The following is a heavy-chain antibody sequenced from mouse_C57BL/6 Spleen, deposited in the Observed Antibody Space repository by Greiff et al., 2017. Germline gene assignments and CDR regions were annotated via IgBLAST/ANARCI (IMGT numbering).Heavy chain of an antibody. CDR2: ISYDGSN. J-gene: IGHJ4*01. CDR1: GYSITSGYY. D-gene: IGHD3-2*02. Sequence: EVKLLESGPGLVKPSQSLSLTCSVTGYSITSGYYWNWIRQFPGNKLEWMGYISYDGSNNYNPSLKNRISITRDTSKNQFFLKLNSVTTEDTATYYCARGTLTAQAPYYYAMDYWGQGTSVTVSS. CDR3: ARGTLTAQAPYYYAMDY. V-gene: IGHV3-6*01.